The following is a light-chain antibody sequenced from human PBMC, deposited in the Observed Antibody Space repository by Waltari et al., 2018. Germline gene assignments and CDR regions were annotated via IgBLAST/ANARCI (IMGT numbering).Light chain of an antibody. V-gene: IGKV3-15*01. CDR2: GAS. CDR3: QQYNWAPYT. Sequence: EIVMTQSPATLSVSPADRATLSCRASQSVSSNLAWYQQIPGQTPRLLMSGASTRAIGLPARFSGSGFGTEFTLTISSLQSEDFAVYYCQQYNWAPYTFGQGTKLEIK. CDR1: QSVSSN. J-gene: IGKJ2*01.